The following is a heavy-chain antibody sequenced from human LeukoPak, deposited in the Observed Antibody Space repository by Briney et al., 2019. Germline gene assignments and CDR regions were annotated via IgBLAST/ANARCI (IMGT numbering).Heavy chain of an antibody. D-gene: IGHD2/OR15-2a*01. J-gene: IGHJ2*01. V-gene: IGHV3-48*03. CDR3: ARLLTMYWYFDL. CDR1: GFTFSSYE. Sequence: GGSLRLSCAASGFTFSSYEMNWVRQAPGKGLEWVSYISSSGSTIYYADSVKGRLTISRDNAKNSLYLQMNSLRAEDTAVYYCARLLTMYWYFDLWGRGTLVTVSS. CDR2: ISSSGSTI.